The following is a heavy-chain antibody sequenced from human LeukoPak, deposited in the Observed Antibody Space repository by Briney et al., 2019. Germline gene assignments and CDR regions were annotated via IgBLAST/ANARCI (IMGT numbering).Heavy chain of an antibody. CDR3: ARQVGMTAAAVHDP. CDR2: IYYSGST. V-gene: IGHV4-39*01. CDR1: GGSISRSRDY. J-gene: IGHJ5*02. D-gene: IGHD6-25*01. Sequence: SETLSLTCTVSGGSISRSRDYWGWIRQPPGKGLEWIGSIYYSGSTYYNPSLRSRVTISGDTSKNRFSLKLSSVTAADTAVYYCARQVGMTAAAVHDPWGQGTLVTVSS.